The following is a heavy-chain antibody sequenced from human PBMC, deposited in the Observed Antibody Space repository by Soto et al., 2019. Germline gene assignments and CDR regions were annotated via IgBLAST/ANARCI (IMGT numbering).Heavy chain of an antibody. CDR2: INASNGKT. D-gene: IGHD1-26*01. J-gene: IGHJ5*02. CDR1: GYTFTSYA. V-gene: IGHV1-3*01. CDR3: ARVPSIVGATKPDGYNWFDP. Sequence: APVKVSCKASGYTFTSYAMHWVRQAPGQRLEWMGRINASNGKTKYAQKFQGRVTITADKSTSTAYMELSSLRSEDTAVYYCARVPSIVGATKPDGYNWFDPWGQGTLVTVS.